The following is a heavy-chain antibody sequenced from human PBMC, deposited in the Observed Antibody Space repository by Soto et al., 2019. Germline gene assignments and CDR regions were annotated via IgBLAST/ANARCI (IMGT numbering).Heavy chain of an antibody. D-gene: IGHD6-13*01. Sequence: GASGKVSCKASGYTFTSYAMHWVRQAPGQRLEWMGWINAGNGNTKYSQKFQGRVTITRDTSASTAYMELSSLRSEDTAVYYCARGRAAAGSVFDYWGQGTLVTVSS. J-gene: IGHJ4*02. CDR1: GYTFTSYA. V-gene: IGHV1-3*01. CDR2: INAGNGNT. CDR3: ARGRAAAGSVFDY.